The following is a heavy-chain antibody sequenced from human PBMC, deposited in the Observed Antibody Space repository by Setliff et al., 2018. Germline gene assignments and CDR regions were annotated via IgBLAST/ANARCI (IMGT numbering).Heavy chain of an antibody. Sequence: SETLSLTCTVSGGSISTTDYYWGWIRQPPGKGLEWIGSIYYSGSTYYKSSLKSRVTISVDTSENQFSLKLNSVTAADTALYYCARRTNYFDSSGYRVYYFDYWGQGTLVTVSS. V-gene: IGHV4-39*01. J-gene: IGHJ4*02. D-gene: IGHD3-22*01. CDR2: IYYSGST. CDR1: GGSISTTDYY. CDR3: ARRTNYFDSSGYRVYYFDY.